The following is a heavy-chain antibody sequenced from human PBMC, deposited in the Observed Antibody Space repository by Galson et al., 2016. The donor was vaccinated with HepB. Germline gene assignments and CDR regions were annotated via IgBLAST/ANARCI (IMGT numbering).Heavy chain of an antibody. D-gene: IGHD6-19*01. V-gene: IGHV3-23*01. Sequence: SLRLSCAASGFTFSSNGTSWVRQAPGKGLEWVSCISGSGTLTYYADSVKGRFTISRDNSKNTLNLQMNSLRAEDTAVYYCAKIAVTGTWYFDLWGRGALVSVSS. CDR2: ISGSGTLT. CDR1: GFTFSSNG. CDR3: AKIAVTGTWYFDL. J-gene: IGHJ2*01.